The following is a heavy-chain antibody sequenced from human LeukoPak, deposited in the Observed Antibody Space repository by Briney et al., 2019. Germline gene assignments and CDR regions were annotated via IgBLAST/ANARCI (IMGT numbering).Heavy chain of an antibody. CDR2: ISFDGSNK. V-gene: IGHV3-30-3*01. CDR3: ARPTFDSFDN. J-gene: IGHJ4*02. Sequence: PGRSLRLSCAASGFTFSSYAMHWVRQAPGKGLEWVAVISFDGSNKYYADSVKGRFTISRDNSENSLYLQLNGLRAEDTAVYYCARPTFDSFDNWGQGTLVTVSS. CDR1: GFTFSSYA. D-gene: IGHD2/OR15-2a*01.